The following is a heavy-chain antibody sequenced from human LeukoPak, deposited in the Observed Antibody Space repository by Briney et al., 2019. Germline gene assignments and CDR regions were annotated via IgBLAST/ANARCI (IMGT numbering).Heavy chain of an antibody. Sequence: VDSVKGRFTISRDNAKNSLYLQMNSLRADDTAVYYCARDLEGLDYWGQGTLVTVSS. CDR3: ARDLEGLDY. D-gene: IGHD1-1*01. V-gene: IGHV3-7*04. J-gene: IGHJ4*02.